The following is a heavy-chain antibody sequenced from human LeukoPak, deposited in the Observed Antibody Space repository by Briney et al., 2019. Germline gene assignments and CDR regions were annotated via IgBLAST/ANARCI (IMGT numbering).Heavy chain of an antibody. D-gene: IGHD6-13*01. Sequence: SETLSLTCTVSGGSISGYYWSWIRQPPGKGLEWIGYIYYSGSTNYNPSLKSRVTTSVDTSKNQFSLKLSSVTAADTAVYYCARGGIAAASSVGWSWFDPWGQGTLVTVSS. CDR1: GGSISGYY. V-gene: IGHV4-59*08. J-gene: IGHJ5*02. CDR2: IYYSGST. CDR3: ARGGIAAASSVGWSWFDP.